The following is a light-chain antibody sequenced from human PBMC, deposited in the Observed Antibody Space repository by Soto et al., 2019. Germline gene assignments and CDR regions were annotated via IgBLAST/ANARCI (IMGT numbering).Light chain of an antibody. CDR3: QQYNNWLS. Sequence: EIVLTQSPGTLSLSPGERVTLSCRASQSLTSNYLAWYQQKPGQAPRLLIYGASSRATGIPDRFSGSGSGTDFTLTISRLEPEDFAVYYCQQYNNWLSFGQGTKVDIK. CDR2: GAS. V-gene: IGKV3-20*01. J-gene: IGKJ1*01. CDR1: QSLTSNY.